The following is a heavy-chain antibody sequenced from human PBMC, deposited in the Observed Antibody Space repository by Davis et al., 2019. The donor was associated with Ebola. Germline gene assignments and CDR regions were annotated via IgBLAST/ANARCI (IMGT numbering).Heavy chain of an antibody. CDR3: AKSGGGSCYPPLGY. CDR2: ICASGGST. V-gene: IGHV3-23*01. J-gene: IGHJ4*02. Sequence: GESLKISCAASGFTLDSYAMTWVRQAPGKGLEWVSAICASGGSTYYAASVKGRFTISRDNSSNTLYLQMNSLRAEDTAVYYCAKSGGGSCYPPLGYWGQGTLVAVSS. CDR1: GFTLDSYA. D-gene: IGHD2-15*01.